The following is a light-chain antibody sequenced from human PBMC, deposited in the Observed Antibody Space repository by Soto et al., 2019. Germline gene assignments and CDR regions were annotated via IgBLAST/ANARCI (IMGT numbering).Light chain of an antibody. Sequence: IVMTQSPATLSVSPGERATLSCRASQNIYSNVAWYQQRPGQAPRLLIYRASTRAPGIPARFSGSGSGTEFTLTISSLEPEDFAVYYCQQRGNWPPITFGQGTRLEI. CDR1: QNIYSN. CDR3: QQRGNWPPIT. J-gene: IGKJ5*01. CDR2: RAS. V-gene: IGKV3-15*01.